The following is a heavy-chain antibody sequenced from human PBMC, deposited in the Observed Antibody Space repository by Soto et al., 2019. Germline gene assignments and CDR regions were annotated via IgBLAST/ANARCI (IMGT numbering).Heavy chain of an antibody. CDR2: INPSGGST. CDR1: GYTFTSYS. Sequence: ASVKVSCKASGYTFTSYSMHWVRQAPGQGLEWMGIINPSGGSTTYAQKFQDRVTMTRDTSTSTVYMEVSSLRSEDTAVYYCARVVDIVVGPAAIREHYYYYYGMDGWGQGTTVTV. J-gene: IGHJ6*02. D-gene: IGHD2-2*02. CDR3: ARVVDIVVGPAAIREHYYYYYGMDG. V-gene: IGHV1-46*01.